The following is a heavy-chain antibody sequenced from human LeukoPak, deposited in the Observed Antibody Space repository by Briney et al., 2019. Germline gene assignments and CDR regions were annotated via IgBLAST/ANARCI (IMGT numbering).Heavy chain of an antibody. D-gene: IGHD2-15*01. CDR1: GGSISSSSYY. CDR3: ARDLRDGVVAATYWFDP. J-gene: IGHJ5*02. Sequence: SETLSLTCTVSGGSISSSSYYWGWIRQPPGKGLEWIGSIYYSGSTYYNPSLKSRVTISVDTSKNEFSLKLTSVTAADTAIYYCARDLRDGVVAATYWFDPWGQGTLVTVSS. V-gene: IGHV4-39*07. CDR2: IYYSGST.